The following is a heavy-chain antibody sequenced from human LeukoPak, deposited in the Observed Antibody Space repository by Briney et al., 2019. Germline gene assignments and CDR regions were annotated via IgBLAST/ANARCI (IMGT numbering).Heavy chain of an antibody. J-gene: IGHJ4*02. D-gene: IGHD7-27*01. CDR1: GFTFSSYA. CDR2: ISTNGGST. V-gene: IGHV3-64*01. CDR3: AKDSTKLGKYFDY. Sequence: SGGSLRLSCAASGFTFSSYAMHWVRQAPGKGLEYVSAISTNGGSTYYANSVKGRFTISRDNSKNTLYLQMGSVRAEDMAVYYCAKDSTKLGKYFDYWGQGTLVTVSS.